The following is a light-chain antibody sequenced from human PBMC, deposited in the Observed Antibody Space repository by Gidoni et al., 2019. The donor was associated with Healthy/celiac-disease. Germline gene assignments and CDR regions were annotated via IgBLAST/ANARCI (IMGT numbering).Light chain of an antibody. Sequence: QSALTHPPSVSGSPGQPITMSCTGTSSDVGGYNYVSWYQQHPGKAPKLMIYAVSNRPAGVSNHFSGSKSGNTASLTISGLQAEDEADYYCSSYTSSSTLVFGTGTKVTVL. CDR2: AVS. J-gene: IGLJ1*01. CDR3: SSYTSSSTLV. CDR1: SSDVGGYNY. V-gene: IGLV2-14*03.